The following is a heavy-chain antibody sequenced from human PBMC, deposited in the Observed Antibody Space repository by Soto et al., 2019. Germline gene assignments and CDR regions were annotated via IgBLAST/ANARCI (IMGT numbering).Heavy chain of an antibody. Sequence: SETLSLTCAVSGYSISSSNWWGWIRQPPGKGLEWIGYIYYSGSTYYNPSLKSRVTMSVDTSKNQFPLKLSSVTAVDTAVYYCARSGHYYDSSGPRTYYFDYWGQGTLVTVSS. CDR1: GYSISSSNW. V-gene: IGHV4-28*01. CDR2: IYYSGST. CDR3: ARSGHYYDSSGPRTYYFDY. D-gene: IGHD3-22*01. J-gene: IGHJ4*02.